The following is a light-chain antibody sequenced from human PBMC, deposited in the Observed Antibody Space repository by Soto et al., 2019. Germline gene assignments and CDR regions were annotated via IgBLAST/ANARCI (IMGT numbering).Light chain of an antibody. CDR3: QHYNSYSEA. CDR1: QTISSW. V-gene: IGKV1-5*03. J-gene: IGKJ1*01. Sequence: DIEMTQTHSTLSGSVGDRVTITCRASQTISSWLAWYQQKPGKAPKLLIYKASTLKSGVPSRFSGSGSGTEFTLTISSLQADDFATYYCQHYNSYSEAFGQGTKVDI. CDR2: KAS.